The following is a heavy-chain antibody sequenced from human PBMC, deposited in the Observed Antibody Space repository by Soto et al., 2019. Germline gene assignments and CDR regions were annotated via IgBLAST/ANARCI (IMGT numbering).Heavy chain of an antibody. Sequence: GGSLRDSLAASELTVRGNYRSWISQAPGKGLEWVSVIYSGGSTYYADSVKGRFTISRDNSKNTLYLQMNSLRAEDTAVYYCASGYDIGDAFDIWGQGTMVTVSS. J-gene: IGHJ3*02. CDR2: IYSGGST. CDR3: ASGYDIGDAFDI. D-gene: IGHD5-12*01. CDR1: ELTVRGNY. V-gene: IGHV3-53*01.